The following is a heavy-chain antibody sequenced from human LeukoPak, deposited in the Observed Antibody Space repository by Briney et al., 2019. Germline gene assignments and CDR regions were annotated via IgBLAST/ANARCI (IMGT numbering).Heavy chain of an antibody. CDR3: AKTVGRWLQPATYVDL. Sequence: GGSLRLSCAASGFTFSSYAMSWVRQAPGKGLEWVSSISGSGGSTDYADSVKGRFTISRDNSKNTVDLQMNSLRAEDTAVYYCAKTVGRWLQPATYVDLWGRGTLVTVSS. V-gene: IGHV3-23*01. CDR2: ISGSGGST. CDR1: GFTFSSYA. J-gene: IGHJ2*01. D-gene: IGHD5-24*01.